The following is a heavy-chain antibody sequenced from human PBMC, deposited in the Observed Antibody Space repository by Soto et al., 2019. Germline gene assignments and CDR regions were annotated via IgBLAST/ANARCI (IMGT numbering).Heavy chain of an antibody. CDR1: GGTFSRYT. CDR3: SGHFNGVLVLGASPPGGDNYGGDV. CDR2: IIPILDIP. V-gene: IGHV1-69*02. D-gene: IGHD2-15*01. J-gene: IGHJ6*02. Sequence: QVQLVQSGAEVKKPGSSVKVSCKASGGTFSRYTISWVRQAPGHGLEWMGRIIPILDIPNYAQNFQGRVTITAETSTSSAYMELRSLRSDGTAVYYCSGHFNGVLVLGASPPGGDNYGGDVWGQGTTVTVSS.